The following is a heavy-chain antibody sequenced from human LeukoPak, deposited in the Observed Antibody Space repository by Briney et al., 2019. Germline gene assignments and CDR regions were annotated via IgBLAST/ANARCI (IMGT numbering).Heavy chain of an antibody. V-gene: IGHV4-34*01. CDR3: ARGHRISYDILTGYYPNYFDY. CDR1: GGSFSGYY. CDR2: INHSGST. J-gene: IGHJ4*02. Sequence: PSETLSLTCAVYGGSFSGYYWSWIRQPPGKGLEWIGEINHSGSTNYNPSLKSRVTISVDTSKNQFSLKLSSVTAADTAVYYCARGHRISYDILTGYYPNYFDYWGQGTLVTVSS. D-gene: IGHD3-9*01.